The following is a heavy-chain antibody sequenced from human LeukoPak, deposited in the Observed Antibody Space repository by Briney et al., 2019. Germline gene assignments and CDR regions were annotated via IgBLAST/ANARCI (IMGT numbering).Heavy chain of an antibody. CDR3: ARARNDYGDYLFDY. CDR1: GGSISSGDYY. CDR2: IYYSGST. J-gene: IGHJ4*02. V-gene: IGHV4-30-4*01. Sequence: SETLSLTCTVSGGSISSGDYYWSWIRQPPGKGLEWIGYIYYSGSTYYNPSLKSRVTISVDTSKNQFSLKLSSVTAADTAVYYCARARNDYGDYLFDYWGQGTLVTVSS. D-gene: IGHD4-17*01.